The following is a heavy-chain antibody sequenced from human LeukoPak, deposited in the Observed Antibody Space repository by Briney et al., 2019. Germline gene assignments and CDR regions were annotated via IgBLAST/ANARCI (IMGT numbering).Heavy chain of an antibody. CDR1: GGSISGYY. Sequence: SETLSLTCTVSGGSISGYYWSWIRQPAGKGLEWIGRIYTSGSTNYNPSLKSRVTMSVDRSKKQFSLKLSSVTAADTAVYYCARDGWTNSLDYWGQGTLVTVCS. V-gene: IGHV4-4*07. CDR3: ARDGWTNSLDY. J-gene: IGHJ4*02. CDR2: IYTSGST. D-gene: IGHD2-2*03.